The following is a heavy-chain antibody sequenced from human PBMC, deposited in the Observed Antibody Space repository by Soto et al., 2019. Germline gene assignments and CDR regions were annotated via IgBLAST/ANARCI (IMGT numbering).Heavy chain of an antibody. Sequence: QVQLVESGGGVVQPGRYRRFSCAASGFTFRSYAMDWVRQAPGKGLEWVAVISYDGTNKYYADSVKGRFTISRDNSKNTLSLQMNSLRAEDTAVYYCARGDSNSWSDYWGQGTLVTVSS. D-gene: IGHD6-13*01. CDR2: ISYDGTNK. J-gene: IGHJ4*02. V-gene: IGHV3-30*01. CDR1: GFTFRSYA. CDR3: ARGDSNSWSDY.